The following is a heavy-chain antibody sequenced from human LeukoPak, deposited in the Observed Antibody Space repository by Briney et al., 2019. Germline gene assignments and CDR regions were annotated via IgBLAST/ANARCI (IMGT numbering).Heavy chain of an antibody. CDR2: INAGNGNT. J-gene: IGHJ4*02. V-gene: IGHV1-3*01. CDR3: ARRIVGATAPFDY. CDR1: GYTFTSYA. D-gene: IGHD1-26*01. Sequence: ASVKVSCKASGYTFTSYAMHWVRQAPGQRLEWMGWINAGNGNTKYSQKFQGRVTITRDTSASTAYMELSSLRSEDTAVYYCARRIVGATAPFDYWGQGTLVTVSS.